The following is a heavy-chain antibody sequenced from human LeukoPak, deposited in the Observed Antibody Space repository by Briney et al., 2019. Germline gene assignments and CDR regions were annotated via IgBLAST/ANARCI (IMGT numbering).Heavy chain of an antibody. J-gene: IGHJ4*02. CDR2: IYYSGST. V-gene: IGHV4-61*01. D-gene: IGHD4-17*01. CDR3: ARGGTVTYDY. CDR1: GGSVSSGSYY. Sequence: SETLSLTCTVSGGSVSSGSYYWSWIRQPPGQGLEWIGYIYYSGSTNYNPSLKSRVTISVDTSKNQFSLKLSSVTAADTAVYYCARGGTVTYDYWGRGTLVTVSS.